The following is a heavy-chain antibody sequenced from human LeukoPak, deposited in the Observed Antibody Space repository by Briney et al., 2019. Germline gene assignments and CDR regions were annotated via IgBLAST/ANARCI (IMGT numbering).Heavy chain of an antibody. V-gene: IGHV4-61*08. Sequence: SQTLSLTCTVSGGSISSGDYYWSWIRQPPGKGLEWIGYIYYSGSTNYNPSLKSRVTISVDTSKNQFSLKLSSVTAADTAVYYCAREPYYYDSSGYYRAFDIWGQGTMVTVSS. CDR3: AREPYYYDSSGYYRAFDI. D-gene: IGHD3-22*01. CDR2: IYYSGST. J-gene: IGHJ3*02. CDR1: GGSISSGDYY.